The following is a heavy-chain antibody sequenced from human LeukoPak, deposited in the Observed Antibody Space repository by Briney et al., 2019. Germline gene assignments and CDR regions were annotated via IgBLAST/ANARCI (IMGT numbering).Heavy chain of an antibody. Sequence: GGSLRLSCAASGFTFSSYSMNWVRQAPGKGLEWVSSISSSSSSKYYADSVKGRFTISRDNVKNLLYLQMNSLRAEDTAIYYCARDEKDGPLWYWGQGILVFVSS. D-gene: IGHD2-15*01. CDR3: ARDEKDGPLWY. CDR1: GFTFSSYS. CDR2: ISSSSSSK. J-gene: IGHJ4*02. V-gene: IGHV3-21*06.